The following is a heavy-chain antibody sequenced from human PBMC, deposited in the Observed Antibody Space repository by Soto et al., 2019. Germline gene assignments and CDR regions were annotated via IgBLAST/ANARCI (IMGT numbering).Heavy chain of an antibody. CDR2: IYWDDDR. D-gene: IGHD4-17*01. CDR3: AHNLYGGPEY. CDR1: GFSFSTSGVG. Sequence: QITLKESGPPLVKPTQTLTLTCTFSGFSFSTSGVGVGWIRQPPGKALQWLALIYWDDDRRYSPSLKSRLTITKDTSKNQVVLIMTNMDPVDTATYYCAHNLYGGPEYWGQGTLVTVSS. J-gene: IGHJ4*02. V-gene: IGHV2-5*02.